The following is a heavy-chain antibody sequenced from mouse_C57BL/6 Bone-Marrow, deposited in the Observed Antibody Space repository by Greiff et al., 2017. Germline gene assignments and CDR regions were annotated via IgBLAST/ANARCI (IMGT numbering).Heavy chain of an antibody. V-gene: IGHV1-66*01. CDR1: GYSFTSYY. D-gene: IGHD1-1*02. CDR2: IYPGSGNT. CDR3: AGEGGVILFFDY. Sequence: VQLQESGPELVKPGASVKISCKASGYSFTSYYIHWVKQRPGQGLEWIGWIYPGSGNTKYNEKFKGKATLTADTSSSTAYMQLSSLTSEDSAVYYGAGEGGVILFFDYWGQGTTLTVSS. J-gene: IGHJ2*01.